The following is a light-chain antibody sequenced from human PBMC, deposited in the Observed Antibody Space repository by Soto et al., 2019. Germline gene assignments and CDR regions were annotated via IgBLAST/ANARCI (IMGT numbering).Light chain of an antibody. CDR1: SSDVGGYNC. Sequence: QSVLTQPPSASGSPGQSVTISCTGTSSDVGGYNCVSWYQQHPGKAPQLIIYDVTQRPSGVPDRFSGSKSGNTASLSISGLQAEDEADYYCCSHSASYTFVFGTGTKLTVL. J-gene: IGLJ1*01. V-gene: IGLV2-11*01. CDR2: DVT. CDR3: CSHSASYTFV.